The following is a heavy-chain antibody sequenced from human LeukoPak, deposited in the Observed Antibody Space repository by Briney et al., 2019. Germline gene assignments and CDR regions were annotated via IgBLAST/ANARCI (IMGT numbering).Heavy chain of an antibody. CDR2: ISYDGSNK. Sequence: GGSLRLSCAASGFTFSSYGMHWVRQAPGKGLEWVAVISYDGSNKYYADSVKGRFTISRDNSKNTLYLQMNSLRAEDTAVYYCARSRVPRRGYSYGYNFDYWGQGTLVTVSS. D-gene: IGHD5-18*01. V-gene: IGHV3-30*03. CDR1: GFTFSSYG. J-gene: IGHJ4*02. CDR3: ARSRVPRRGYSYGYNFDY.